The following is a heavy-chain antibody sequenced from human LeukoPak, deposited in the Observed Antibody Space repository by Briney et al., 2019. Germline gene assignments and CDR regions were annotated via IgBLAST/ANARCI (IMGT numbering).Heavy chain of an antibody. J-gene: IGHJ4*02. CDR2: IYYSGST. CDR3: ASLGATAYYFDY. Sequence: SETLSLTCAVSGGSISSGGYSWSWIRQPPGKGLEWIGYIYYSGSTYYNPSLKSRVTISVDTSKNQFSLKLSSVTAADTAVYYCASLGATAYYFDYWGQGTLVTVSS. D-gene: IGHD1-26*01. V-gene: IGHV4-30-4*07. CDR1: GGSISSGGYS.